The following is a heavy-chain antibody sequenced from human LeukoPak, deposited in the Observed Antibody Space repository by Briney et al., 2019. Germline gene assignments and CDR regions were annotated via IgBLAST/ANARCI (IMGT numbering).Heavy chain of an antibody. V-gene: IGHV1-8*01. D-gene: IGHD5-18*01. J-gene: IGHJ4*02. CDR1: GYTFTSYD. CDR3: ARVHSRGIQPVGY. Sequence: GASVKVSCKASGYTFTSYDINWVRQATGQGLEWMGWMNPNSGNTGYAQKFQGRVIMTRNTSISTAYMELSSLRSEDTAVYYCARVHSRGIQPVGYWGQGTLVTVSS. CDR2: MNPNSGNT.